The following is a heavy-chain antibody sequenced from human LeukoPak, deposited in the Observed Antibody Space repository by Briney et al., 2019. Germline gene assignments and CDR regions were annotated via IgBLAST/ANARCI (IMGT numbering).Heavy chain of an antibody. CDR2: ISGIDT. D-gene: IGHD6-19*01. J-gene: IGHJ4*02. Sequence: GGSLRLSCAASGFTFCTYAMNWVRQAPGKGLEWVSTISGIDTFYADSVKGRFTISRDNSKNTLYLQMISLRAEDTAVYYCTKDAPDSGGWFFFDSWGQGTLVTVSS. V-gene: IGHV3-23*01. CDR1: GFTFCTYA. CDR3: TKDAPDSGGWFFFDS.